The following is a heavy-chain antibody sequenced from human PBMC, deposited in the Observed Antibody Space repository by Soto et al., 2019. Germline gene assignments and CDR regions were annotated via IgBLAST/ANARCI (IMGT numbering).Heavy chain of an antibody. V-gene: IGHV4-30-4*01. CDR3: VREGGHNWFDP. CDR1: GACVSSGQDY. Sequence: TLSLLSTVPGACVSSGQDYGSWIRQPPGKGLEWIGYIYCSGSTVYNPSLKNRVTISLDTSKIQFSLKLSSVTAADTAVYYRVREGGHNWFDPWGHRTLVTVSS. CDR2: IYCSGST. D-gene: IGHD3-16*01. J-gene: IGHJ5*02.